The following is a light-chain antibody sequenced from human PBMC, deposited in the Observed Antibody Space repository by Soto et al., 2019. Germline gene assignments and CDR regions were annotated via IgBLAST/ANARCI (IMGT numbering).Light chain of an antibody. V-gene: IGKV3D-15*01. CDR1: HSVDSN. Sequence: EIVITHSPGTLSVSTGQGATLSCRASHSVDSNLAWYQQKPGQAPRLLIFGASTRPTGIPDRFSGSGSGTEFTLTISSLQSEDFAVYYCQQYDKWPLTFGGGTKVDIK. CDR3: QQYDKWPLT. J-gene: IGKJ4*01. CDR2: GAS.